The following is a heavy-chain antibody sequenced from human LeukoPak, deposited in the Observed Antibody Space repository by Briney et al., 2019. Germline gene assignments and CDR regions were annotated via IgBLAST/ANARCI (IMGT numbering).Heavy chain of an antibody. CDR3: AKDLVDYGGMGRPSYYYYYMDV. Sequence: GGSLRLSCAASGFTFSSYGMHWVRQAPGKGLEWVAFIRYDGSNKYYADSVKGRFTISRDNSKNTLYLQMNSLRAEDTAVYYCAKDLVDYGGMGRPSYYYYYMDVWGKGTTVTVSS. V-gene: IGHV3-30*02. D-gene: IGHD4-23*01. J-gene: IGHJ6*03. CDR1: GFTFSSYG. CDR2: IRYDGSNK.